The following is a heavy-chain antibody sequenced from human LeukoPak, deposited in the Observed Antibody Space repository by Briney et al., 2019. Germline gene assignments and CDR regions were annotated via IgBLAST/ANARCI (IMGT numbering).Heavy chain of an antibody. CDR2: IKQDGSEK. CDR1: GFTFSSYW. Sequence: GGSLRLSCAASGFTFSSYWMGWVRQAPGKGLEWVASIKQDGSEKYSVDSVKGRFTISRDNAKNSLYLQMNSLRAEDTAAYYCARDRCGRTSCYNDAFDIWGQGTMVTVSS. V-gene: IGHV3-7*01. J-gene: IGHJ3*02. D-gene: IGHD2-2*02. CDR3: ARDRCGRTSCYNDAFDI.